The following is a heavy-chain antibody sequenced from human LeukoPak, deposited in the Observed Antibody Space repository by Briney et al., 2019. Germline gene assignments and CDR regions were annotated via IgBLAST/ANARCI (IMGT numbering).Heavy chain of an antibody. D-gene: IGHD4/OR15-4a*01. CDR3: AKDENMVKSASHGFDI. V-gene: IGHV3-23*01. CDR2: ISGSGGFT. Sequence: GGSLRLSCAASGFIFSNYAMNWVRQAPGKGLEWVSTISGSGGFTYYADSVKGRFTISRDNSRNTLYLQMDSLRAEDTAVYYCAKDENMVKSASHGFDIWGQGTMVTVSS. CDR1: GFIFSNYA. J-gene: IGHJ3*02.